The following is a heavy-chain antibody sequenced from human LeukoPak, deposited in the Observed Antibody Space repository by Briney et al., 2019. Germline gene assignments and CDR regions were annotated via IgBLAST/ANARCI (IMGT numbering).Heavy chain of an antibody. CDR2: ISSGGAP. V-gene: IGHV3-23*01. CDR1: GFTFSSYA. J-gene: IGHJ4*02. CDR3: ASAAPISEYTYAYDY. D-gene: IGHD5-18*01. Sequence: PGGSLRLSCAASGFTFSSYAMSWVRQAPGRGLEWVSIISSGGAPYYADSVKGRFTISRDNSKNTLYLQMDSLRAEDTAVYYCASAAPISEYTYAYDYWGQGTLVTVSS.